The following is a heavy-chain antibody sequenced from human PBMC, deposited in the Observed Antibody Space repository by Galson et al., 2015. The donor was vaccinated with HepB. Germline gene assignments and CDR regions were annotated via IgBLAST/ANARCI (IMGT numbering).Heavy chain of an antibody. Sequence: SVKVSCKASGYTFTSYYVHWVRQAPGQGLEWMGIIDPSDGSTTYAQKFQGRVTMTRDTSTSTVYMELNSLRSEDTAVYYCARSRYCSSSSCYSVFFYWGQGTLVTVSS. CDR1: GYTFTSYY. CDR2: IDPSDGST. V-gene: IGHV1-46*03. J-gene: IGHJ4*02. D-gene: IGHD2-2*01. CDR3: ARSRYCSSSSCYSVFFY.